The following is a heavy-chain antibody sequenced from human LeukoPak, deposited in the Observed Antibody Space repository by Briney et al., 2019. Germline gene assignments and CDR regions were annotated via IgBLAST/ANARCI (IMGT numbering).Heavy chain of an antibody. D-gene: IGHD1-26*01. CDR3: AMGVGATDYYYYYMDV. J-gene: IGHJ6*03. V-gene: IGHV3-21*01. CDR2: ISRTGSYV. Sequence: PGGSLRLSCAASGFTFSTYSMNWVRQAPGKGLEWVSFISRTGSYVYYADSVKGRFTISRDNAKNSLYLQMNSLRAEDTAVYYCAMGVGATDYYYYYMDVWGKGTTVTVSS. CDR1: GFTFSTYS.